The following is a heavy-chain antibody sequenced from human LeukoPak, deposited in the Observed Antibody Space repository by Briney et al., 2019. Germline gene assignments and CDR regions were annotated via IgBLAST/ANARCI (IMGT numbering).Heavy chain of an antibody. V-gene: IGHV1-18*01. CDR1: GYTFTSYG. Sequence: ASVKVSCKASGYTFTSYGISWVRQAPGQGLEWMGWISAYNGNTNYAQKLQGRVTMTTDTSTSTAYMELRSLRSDDTAAYYCARVKFYGDYPFFQHWGQGTLVTVSS. CDR2: ISAYNGNT. D-gene: IGHD4-17*01. J-gene: IGHJ1*01. CDR3: ARVKFYGDYPFFQH.